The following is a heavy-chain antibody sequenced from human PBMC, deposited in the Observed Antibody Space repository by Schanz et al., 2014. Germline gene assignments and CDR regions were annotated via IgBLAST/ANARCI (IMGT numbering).Heavy chain of an antibody. J-gene: IGHJ4*02. CDR1: GFTLSSYG. D-gene: IGHD2-2*01. V-gene: IGHV3-33*08. Sequence: QVRLVESGGGVVQPGRSLRLSCAASGFTLSSYGMHWVRQAPGKGLEWVAFINSDGTKRFYADSVKGRFTISRDNAKNSLYLEMTSLRAEDTAVYYCARESSNDIVLVPGAVFDHWGQGILVTVSS. CDR3: ARESSNDIVLVPGAVFDH. CDR2: INSDGTKR.